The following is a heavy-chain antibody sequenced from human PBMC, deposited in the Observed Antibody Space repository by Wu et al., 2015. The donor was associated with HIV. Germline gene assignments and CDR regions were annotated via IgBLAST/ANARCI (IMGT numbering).Heavy chain of an antibody. Sequence: QVQLVQSGAEVKKPGASVKVSCKASGYTFTGYYMHWVRQAPGQGLEWMGWINPNSGGTNYAQKFQGRVTMTRDTSISTAYMELSRLRSDDTAVYYCARDGYSSSSSHYYYYMDVWGKGTTVTVS. V-gene: IGHV1-2*02. CDR2: INPNSGGT. CDR3: ARDGYSSSSSHYYYYMDV. CDR1: GYTFTGYY. J-gene: IGHJ6*03. D-gene: IGHD6-6*01.